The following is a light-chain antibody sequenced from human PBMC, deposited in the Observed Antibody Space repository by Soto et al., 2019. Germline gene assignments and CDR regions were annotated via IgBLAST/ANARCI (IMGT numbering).Light chain of an antibody. Sequence: IQMTQSPSSLSASVGDRVTITCRASQRLXSHLYWSQQKPGKAPKVRXAHASSLQRGGPSRFSGSGSGTDFTLTISSLQPEDFANYYCQQSYSTTQTVGGGTKVDIK. CDR2: HAS. CDR1: QRLXSH. J-gene: IGKJ4*02. V-gene: IGKV1-39*01. CDR3: QQSYSTTQT.